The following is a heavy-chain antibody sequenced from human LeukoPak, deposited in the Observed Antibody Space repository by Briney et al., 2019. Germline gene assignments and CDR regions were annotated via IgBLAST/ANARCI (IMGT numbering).Heavy chain of an antibody. CDR1: GGTFSSYA. CDR3: ATDPAEPYSSGWKRFDY. CDR2: IIPILGIA. D-gene: IGHD6-19*01. Sequence: GSSVKVSCKASGGTFSSYAISWVRQAPGQGLEWMGRIIPILGIANYAQKFQGRVTITAHKSTSTAYMELSSLRSEDTAVYYCATDPAEPYSSGWKRFDYWGRGTLVTVSS. V-gene: IGHV1-69*04. J-gene: IGHJ4*02.